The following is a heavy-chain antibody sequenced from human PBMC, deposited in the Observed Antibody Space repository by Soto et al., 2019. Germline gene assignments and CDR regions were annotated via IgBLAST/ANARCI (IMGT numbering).Heavy chain of an antibody. D-gene: IGHD3-22*01. J-gene: IGHJ5*02. CDR3: ARDDYYDSSGYYPWFDP. CDR2: INPSGGST. CDR1: GYTFTSYY. Sequence: ASVKVSCKASGYTFTSYYMHWVRQAPGQGLEWMGIINPSGGSTSYAQKFQGRVTMTRDTSTSTVYMELSSLRSEDTAVYYCARDDYYDSSGYYPWFDPWGQGPLVTASS. V-gene: IGHV1-46*01.